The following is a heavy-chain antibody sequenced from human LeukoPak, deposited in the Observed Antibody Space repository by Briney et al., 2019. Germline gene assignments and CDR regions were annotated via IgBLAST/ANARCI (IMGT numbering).Heavy chain of an antibody. CDR1: GFIFANYA. V-gene: IGHV3-74*01. CDR2: LNSDGSST. J-gene: IGHJ4*02. Sequence: SGGSLRLSCAASGFIFANYAMSWVRQAPGKGLVWVSRLNSDGSSTSYADSVKGRFTISRDNAETTLHLQMNNLSAEDTAVYYCARASNRNSINFDYWGQGALVTVSS. D-gene: IGHD1-7*01. CDR3: ARASNRNSINFDY.